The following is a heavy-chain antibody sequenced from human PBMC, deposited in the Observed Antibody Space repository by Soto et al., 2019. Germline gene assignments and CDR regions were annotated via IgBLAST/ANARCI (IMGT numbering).Heavy chain of an antibody. Sequence: GGSLRLSCAASGFTFSSYAMHWVRQAPGKGLEWVAVISYDGSNKYYADSVKGRFTISRDNSKNTLYLQMNSLRAEDTAVYYCARDGVAGSVVVTAIPSLLYWGRGTLVTVSS. CDR1: GFTFSSYA. CDR2: ISYDGSNK. V-gene: IGHV3-30-3*01. D-gene: IGHD2-21*02. CDR3: ARDGVAGSVVVTAIPSLLY. J-gene: IGHJ4*02.